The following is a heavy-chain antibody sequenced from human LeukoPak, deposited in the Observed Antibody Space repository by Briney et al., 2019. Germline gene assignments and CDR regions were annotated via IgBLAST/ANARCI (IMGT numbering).Heavy chain of an antibody. CDR1: GFTFRAYA. D-gene: IGHD5-18*01. J-gene: IGHJ4*02. CDR2: ISASGDTT. Sequence: GGSLRLSCAASGFTFRAYAMSWVRQAPGKGLEWVSGISASGDTTYYADSVKGRFTISRDNSENTIYLQMNTLRAEDTAVYFCAKEALQSLRYSYISNFDCWGQGTLSPSPQ. CDR3: AKEALQSLRYSYISNFDC. V-gene: IGHV3-23*01.